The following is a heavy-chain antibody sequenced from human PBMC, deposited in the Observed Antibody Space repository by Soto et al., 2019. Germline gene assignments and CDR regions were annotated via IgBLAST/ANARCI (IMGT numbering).Heavy chain of an antibody. V-gene: IGHV1-24*01. CDR2: FDPEDGET. CDR1: GYTLTELS. Sequence: ASVKVSCKVSGYTLTELSMHWVRQAPGKGLEWMGGFDPEDGETIYAQKFQGRVTMTEDTSTDTAYMELSSLRSEDTAVYYCATVNTIFGVAPSMDVWGQGTTVTVSS. CDR3: ATVNTIFGVAPSMDV. D-gene: IGHD3-3*01. J-gene: IGHJ6*02.